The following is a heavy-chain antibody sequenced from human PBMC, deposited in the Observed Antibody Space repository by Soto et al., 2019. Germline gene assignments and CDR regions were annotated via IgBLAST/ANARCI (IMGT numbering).Heavy chain of an antibody. CDR3: AKGPRRGTIFGVLIPFDS. CDR1: GFTFRSYA. J-gene: IGHJ4*02. CDR2: IGASGSNT. D-gene: IGHD3-3*01. Sequence: GGSLSLSCAASGFTFRSYAMSWVRQAPGKGLEWVSAIGASGSNTYYANSVKGRFTISRDNSKNTLFLQMNSLRAEDTAVYYCAKGPRRGTIFGVLIPFDSWGQGTLVTVSS. V-gene: IGHV3-23*01.